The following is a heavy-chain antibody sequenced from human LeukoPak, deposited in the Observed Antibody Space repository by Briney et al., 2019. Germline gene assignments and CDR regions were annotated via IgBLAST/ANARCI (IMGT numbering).Heavy chain of an antibody. CDR1: GFTFSSYG. V-gene: IGHV3-33*01. J-gene: IGHJ4*02. D-gene: IGHD1-26*01. CDR2: IWYDGSNK. Sequence: GRSLRLSCAASGFTFSSYGMHWVRQAPGKGLEWVAVIWYDGSNKYYADSVKGRFTISRDNSKNTLYLQMNSLRAEDTAVYYCARDAGIFTQYDHWGQGTLVTVSS. CDR3: ARDAGIFTQYDH.